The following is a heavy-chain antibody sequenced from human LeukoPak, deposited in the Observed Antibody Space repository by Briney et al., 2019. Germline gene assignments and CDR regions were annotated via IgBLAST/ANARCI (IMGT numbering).Heavy chain of an antibody. CDR3: AKDRFCSGGSCYSDY. CDR2: ISGSGGAT. D-gene: IGHD2-15*01. J-gene: IGHJ4*02. V-gene: IGHV3-23*01. Sequence: QSGGSLRLSCAASGFRFSSHWMSWVRQAPGKGLEWISSISGSGGATYYADSVKGRFTISRDNSKNTLYLQMNSLRAEDTAVYYCAKDRFCSGGSCYSDYRGQGTLVTVSS. CDR1: GFRFSSHW.